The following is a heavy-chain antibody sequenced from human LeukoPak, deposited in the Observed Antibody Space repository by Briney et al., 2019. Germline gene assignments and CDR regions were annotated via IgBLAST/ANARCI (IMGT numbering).Heavy chain of an antibody. Sequence: GGSLRLSCAASGFTFDYYGMSWVRQAPGKGLEWVSAISGTGGTPYYADSVKGRFTISRDNSKSSLYLQLNSLSAEDTATYYCAKGQPPYCTSDTCHRFDWFDPWGQGTLVTVSS. V-gene: IGHV3-23*01. CDR2: ISGTGGTP. CDR1: GFTFDYYG. CDR3: AKGQPPYCTSDTCHRFDWFDP. D-gene: IGHD2-8*02. J-gene: IGHJ5*02.